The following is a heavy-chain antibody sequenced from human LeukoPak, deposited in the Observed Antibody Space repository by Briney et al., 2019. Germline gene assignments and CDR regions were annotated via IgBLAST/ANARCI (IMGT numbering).Heavy chain of an antibody. D-gene: IGHD6-13*01. CDR3: ARGGSSSSPDY. CDR2: VYYSGRT. Sequence: SETLSLTCTVSGGSISGHYWSWIRQSPGMGLEWIGYVYYSGRTNYNPSLKSRVTMSVDTSKNQFSLKLSSVTAADTAVYYCARGGSSSSPDYWGQGTLVTVSS. V-gene: IGHV4-59*11. CDR1: GGSISGHY. J-gene: IGHJ4*02.